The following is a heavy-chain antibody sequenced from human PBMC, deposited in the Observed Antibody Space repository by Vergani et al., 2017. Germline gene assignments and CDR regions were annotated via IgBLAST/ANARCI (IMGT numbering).Heavy chain of an antibody. J-gene: IGHJ1*01. CDR1: GFTFDTST. Sequence: EVQLLESGGGLVQPGGSRRLSCAGAGFTFDTSTMAYVRQAPGKGLEWVATISSGGGDIFYADSVKGRFTISRDNSKHTLFLQMNSLKDEDTAVYYCTTAWGLYYLHGEYFQYWGRGTLVSVSS. D-gene: IGHD3-10*01. CDR3: TTAWGLYYLHGEYFQY. V-gene: IGHV3-23*01. CDR2: ISSGGGDI.